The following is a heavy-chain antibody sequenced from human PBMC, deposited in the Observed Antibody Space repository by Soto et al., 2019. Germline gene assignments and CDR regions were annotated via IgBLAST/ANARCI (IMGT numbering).Heavy chain of an antibody. D-gene: IGHD2-8*01. CDR1: GVSLDNFF. J-gene: IGHJ5*02. CDR3: ARDRGGITVSSIPVGEWCDP. CDR2: VFQGGAAPYRAEGEPT. V-gene: IGHV4-59*01. Sequence: QVQLQESGPGLLRPSETLSLTCTVSGVSLDNFFWSWIRQTPGRGLEWLGYVFQGGAAPYRAEGEPTGYTPSLESRAPISPDLPRNQIAHRRTSVTAADTAVYYCARDRGGITVSSIPVGEWCDPWGQGILVTVSS.